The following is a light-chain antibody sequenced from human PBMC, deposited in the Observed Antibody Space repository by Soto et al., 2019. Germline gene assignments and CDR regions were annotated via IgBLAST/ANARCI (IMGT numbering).Light chain of an antibody. J-gene: IGLJ1*01. Sequence: QSALTPPPSASGSPGQSVTISCTGTSSDIGGYNFVSWYRHHPGKAPQLLIYQVSQRPSGVPDRFSGSKSGNTASLTVSGLQAEDEAEYYCCSYGGSRNYVFGTGTKLTVL. CDR2: QVS. CDR1: SSDIGGYNF. CDR3: CSYGGSRNYV. V-gene: IGLV2-8*01.